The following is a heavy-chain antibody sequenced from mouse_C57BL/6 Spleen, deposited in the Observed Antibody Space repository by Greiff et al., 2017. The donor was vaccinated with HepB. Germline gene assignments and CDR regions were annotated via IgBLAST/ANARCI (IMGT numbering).Heavy chain of an antibody. V-gene: IGHV1-69*01. Sequence: QVQLKQSGAELVMPGASVKLSCKASGYTFTSYWMHWVKQRPGQGLEWIGEIDPSDSYTNYNQKFKGKSTLTVDKSSSTAYMQLSSLTSEDSAVYYCARERGNYSFAYWGQGTLVTVSA. CDR1: GYTFTSYW. D-gene: IGHD2-1*01. CDR3: ARERGNYSFAY. J-gene: IGHJ3*01. CDR2: IDPSDSYT.